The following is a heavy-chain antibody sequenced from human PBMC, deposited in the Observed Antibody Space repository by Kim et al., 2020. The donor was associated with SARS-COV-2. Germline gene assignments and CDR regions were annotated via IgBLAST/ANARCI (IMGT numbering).Heavy chain of an antibody. V-gene: IGHV3-21*01. Sequence: SYIYYADSVKGRFTISRDNAKNSLYLQMNSLRAEDTAVYYCARVSGYDDFWGQGTLVTVSS. D-gene: IGHD5-12*01. CDR3: ARVSGYDDF. CDR2: SYI. J-gene: IGHJ4*02.